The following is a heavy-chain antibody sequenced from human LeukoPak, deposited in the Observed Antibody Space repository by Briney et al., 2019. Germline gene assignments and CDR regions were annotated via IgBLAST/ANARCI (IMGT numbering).Heavy chain of an antibody. CDR3: ARDRDSYNQFDY. CDR2: MNPNSGNT. CDR1: GYTFTSYD. D-gene: IGHD5-24*01. V-gene: IGHV1-8*01. Sequence: RASVKVSCKASGYTFTSYDINWVRQATGQGLEWMGWMNPNSGNTGYAQKFQGRVTMTRNTSISTAYMELSRLRSDDTAVYYCARDRDSYNQFDYWGQGTLVTVSS. J-gene: IGHJ4*02.